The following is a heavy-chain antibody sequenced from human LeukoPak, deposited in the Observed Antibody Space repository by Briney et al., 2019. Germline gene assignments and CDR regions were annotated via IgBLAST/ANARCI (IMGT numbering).Heavy chain of an antibody. Sequence: SETLSLTCAVSGGYISSFYWWSWVRQPPGKGLEWIGEIYHSGTTNSNPSLKSRVAISVDKSNNQFSLRLSSVTAADTAVYYCARMVYDTSGYYPSFDYWGQGTLVTVSS. D-gene: IGHD3-22*01. CDR2: IYHSGTT. CDR1: GGYISSFYW. V-gene: IGHV4-4*02. CDR3: ARMVYDTSGYYPSFDY. J-gene: IGHJ4*02.